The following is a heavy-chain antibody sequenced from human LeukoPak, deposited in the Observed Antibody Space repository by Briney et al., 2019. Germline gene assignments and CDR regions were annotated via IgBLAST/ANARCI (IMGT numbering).Heavy chain of an antibody. CDR2: IYTSGST. D-gene: IGHD5-18*01. Sequence: SETLSLTCTVSGGSISSASYYWSWIRQPAGKGLEWIGRIYTSGSTNYSPSLKSRVTISVDTSKNQFSLKLSSVTAADTAVYYCASSRYSYGTHFDYWGQGTLVTVSS. CDR1: GGSISSASYY. V-gene: IGHV4-61*02. J-gene: IGHJ4*02. CDR3: ASSRYSYGTHFDY.